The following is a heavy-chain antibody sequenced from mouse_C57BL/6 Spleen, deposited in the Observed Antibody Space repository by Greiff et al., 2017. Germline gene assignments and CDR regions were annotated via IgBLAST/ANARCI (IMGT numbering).Heavy chain of an antibody. V-gene: IGHV1-80*01. CDR2: IYPGDGDT. J-gene: IGHJ3*01. Sequence: VQRVESGAELVKPGASVKISCKASGYAFSSYWMNWVKQRPGKGLEWIGQIYPGDGDTNYNGKFKGKATLTADKSSSTAYMQLSSLTSEDSAVYFCARNDGYPWFAYWGQGTLVTVSA. CDR3: ARNDGYPWFAY. D-gene: IGHD2-3*01. CDR1: GYAFSSYW.